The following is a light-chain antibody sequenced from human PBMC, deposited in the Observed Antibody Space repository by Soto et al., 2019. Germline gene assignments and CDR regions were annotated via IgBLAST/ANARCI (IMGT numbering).Light chain of an antibody. CDR2: KAS. CDR1: QSISTS. Sequence: DIQMTQSPPTLSAFVGDRVTITCRASQSISTSLAWYQQKPGKAPKLLIYKASSLESGVPSRFSGSGSGTKFTLTISSLQPDDFATYYCQHYNSYLITFGQGTRLEIK. V-gene: IGKV1-5*03. CDR3: QHYNSYLIT. J-gene: IGKJ5*01.